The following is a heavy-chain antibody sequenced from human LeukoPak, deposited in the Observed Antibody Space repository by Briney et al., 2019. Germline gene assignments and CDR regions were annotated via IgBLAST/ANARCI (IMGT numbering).Heavy chain of an antibody. V-gene: IGHV3-21*01. CDR1: GFTFSNFN. Sequence: GGSLRLSCEASGFTFSNFNMNWVRQAPGKGLEWLSSITSSSAYIHYADSVQGRFTVSRDNAGNTLLLQMNNLRTDDTAIYYCARRTAIATAGTLLYYFDYWGLGTVVTVSS. CDR3: ARRTAIATAGTLLYYFDY. J-gene: IGHJ4*02. CDR2: ITSSSAYI. D-gene: IGHD6-13*01.